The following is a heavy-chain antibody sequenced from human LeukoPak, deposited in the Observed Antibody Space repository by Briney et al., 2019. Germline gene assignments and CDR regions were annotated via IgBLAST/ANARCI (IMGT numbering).Heavy chain of an antibody. V-gene: IGHV1-46*01. D-gene: IGHD1-26*01. CDR2: ISPSGAST. CDR1: GYTFTSYY. Sequence: ASVKVSCKASGYTFTSYYMHGVRQAPGQGLEWMGIISPSGASTTYAQKFQGRITMTRDMSTSTVYMELSSLKSEDTAVYYCARDLGSTDYWGQGTLVTVSS. J-gene: IGHJ4*02. CDR3: ARDLGSTDY.